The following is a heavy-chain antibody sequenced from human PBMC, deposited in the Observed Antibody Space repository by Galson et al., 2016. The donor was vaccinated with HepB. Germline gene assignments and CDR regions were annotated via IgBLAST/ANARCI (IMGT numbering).Heavy chain of an antibody. Sequence: SLRLSCAASGFTFTTYSMHWVRRAPGKGLESVSIITFAGTNNYYADSVKGRFTISRDNSKNTLYLQMNSLRAEDTAVYYCAKELWLFRLPGVGYLDYWGQGTLVTVSS. J-gene: IGHJ4*02. CDR3: AKELWLFRLPGVGYLDY. CDR2: ITFAGTNN. CDR1: GFTFTTYS. V-gene: IGHV3-30*18. D-gene: IGHD6-19*01.